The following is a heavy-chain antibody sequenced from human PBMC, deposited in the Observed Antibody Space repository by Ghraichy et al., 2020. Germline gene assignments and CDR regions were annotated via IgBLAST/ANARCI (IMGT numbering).Heavy chain of an antibody. J-gene: IGHJ4*02. V-gene: IGHV3-21*01. D-gene: IGHD6-6*01. CDR1: GFTFSSYS. CDR3: ARGGRGESSSYN. CDR2: ISSSSSYI. Sequence: GGSLRLSCAASGFTFSSYSMNWVRQAPGKGLEWVSSISSSSSYIYYADSVKGRFTISRDNAKNSLYLQMNSLRAEDTAVYYCARGGRGESSSYNWGQGTLVTVSS.